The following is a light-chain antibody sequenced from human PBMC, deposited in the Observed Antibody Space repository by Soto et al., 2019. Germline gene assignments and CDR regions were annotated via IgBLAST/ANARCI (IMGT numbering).Light chain of an antibody. CDR3: QQSSNWPRT. V-gene: IGKV3-11*01. J-gene: IGKJ1*01. CDR2: DAS. CDR1: QSVSSY. Sequence: EIVLTQSPATLSLSPGERATLSCRASQSVSSYLDWYQQKPGQAPRLLIYDASNRATGIPARFSGSGSGTDFTLTISSLEPEDFAVYYCQQSSNWPRTFGQGTKVDIK.